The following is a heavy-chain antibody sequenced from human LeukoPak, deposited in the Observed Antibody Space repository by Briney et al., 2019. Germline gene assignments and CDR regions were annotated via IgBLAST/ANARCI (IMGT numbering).Heavy chain of an antibody. CDR3: VKVDT. V-gene: IGHV3-30*02. CDR2: IRYDGSNK. J-gene: IGHJ4*02. CDR1: GFTFSSYG. Sequence: GGSLRLSCEASGFTFSSYGMHWVRQAPGKGLEWMAYIRYDGSNKYYADSVKGRFTISKDNSKNTLYLQMDSLSAEDTAVYYCVKVDTWGQGTLVTVSS. D-gene: IGHD5-18*01.